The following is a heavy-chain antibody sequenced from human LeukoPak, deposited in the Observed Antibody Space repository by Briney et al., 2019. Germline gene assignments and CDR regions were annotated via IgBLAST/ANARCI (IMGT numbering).Heavy chain of an antibody. Sequence: ASVRVSCTASGDTFTSYDIDWGRQGPGEGVEWMGWMNPNSGNTVYAQKFKGGVTSTRNTSISTAYMELSSLRSEDTAVYYCARGPGSSSWYASQRYYYMDVWGKGTTVTASS. J-gene: IGHJ6*03. V-gene: IGHV1-8*03. CDR3: ARGPGSSSWYASQRYYYMDV. CDR1: GDTFTSYD. CDR2: MNPNSGNT. D-gene: IGHD6-13*01.